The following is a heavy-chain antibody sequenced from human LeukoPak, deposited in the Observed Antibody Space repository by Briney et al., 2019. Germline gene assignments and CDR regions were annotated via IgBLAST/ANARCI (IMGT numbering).Heavy chain of an antibody. CDR2: INPNSGGT. V-gene: IGHV1-2*02. Sequence: ASVKVSCKASGYTFTGYYMHWVRQAPGQGLEWMGWINPNSGGTNYAQKFQGRVTMNRDTSISTAYMELSRLRSDDTAVYYCARVRTGIAAAGRDFAFDIWGQGTMVTVSS. CDR1: GYTFTGYY. D-gene: IGHD6-13*01. J-gene: IGHJ3*02. CDR3: ARVRTGIAAAGRDFAFDI.